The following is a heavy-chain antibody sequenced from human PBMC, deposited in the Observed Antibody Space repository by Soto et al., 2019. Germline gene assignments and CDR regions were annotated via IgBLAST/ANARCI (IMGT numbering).Heavy chain of an antibody. CDR2: ISLYSDGT. CDR3: ARVVPGAEAWFGP. D-gene: IGHD2-2*01. J-gene: IGHJ5*02. Sequence: SVKDSCKTSGYTFSNYGITWGRQAPGQPLEWLGWISLYSDGTNYAQKFQGRVSMTTDTSTTTAYMELRSLRSDDTAVYYCARVVPGAEAWFGPWGQGTLVTVSS. CDR1: GYTFSNYG. V-gene: IGHV1-18*01.